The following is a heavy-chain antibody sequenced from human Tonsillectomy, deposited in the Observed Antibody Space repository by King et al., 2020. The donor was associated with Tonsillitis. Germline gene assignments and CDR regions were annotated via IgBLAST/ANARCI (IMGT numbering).Heavy chain of an antibody. V-gene: IGHV4-38-2*01. J-gene: IGHJ4*02. D-gene: IGHD3-10*01. CDR1: GYSISSGYY. Sequence: VQLQESGPGLVKPSETLSLTCAVSGYSISSGYYWGWIRQPPGKGLEWIGSIYHSGSTYYNPSLKSRVTISVDTSKNQFSLKLSSVTAADTAVYYCARAGRWFGESDFDYWGQGTLVTVSS. CDR3: ARAGRWFGESDFDY. CDR2: IYHSGST.